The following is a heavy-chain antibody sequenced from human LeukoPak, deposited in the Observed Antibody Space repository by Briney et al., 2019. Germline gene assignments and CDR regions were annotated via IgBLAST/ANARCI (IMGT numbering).Heavy chain of an antibody. CDR1: GGTFSSYA. D-gene: IGHD2-21*02. Sequence: SVKVSCKASGGTFSSYAISWVRQAPGQGLEWMGRIIPILGIPNYAQKFQGRVTITADKSTTTAYMEPSSLRSEDTAVYYCATEAIVVVTARDYWYFDLSGRGTLVTVSS. V-gene: IGHV1-69*04. CDR3: ATEAIVVVTARDYWYFDL. J-gene: IGHJ2*01. CDR2: IIPILGIP.